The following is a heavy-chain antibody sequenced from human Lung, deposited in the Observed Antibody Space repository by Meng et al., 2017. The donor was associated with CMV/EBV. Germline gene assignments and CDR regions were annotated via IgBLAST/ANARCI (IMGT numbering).Heavy chain of an antibody. CDR2: FVNYVDT. V-gene: IGHV1-18*01. Sequence: QVRLLKSEPGMKKPGASVRFSCKASGYTFGSYGICWVRQAPGPGLEWMGWFVNYVDTYPAPKFQGRVTMTTDTHTNTAFMELRSLTSDDTAVYYCASGTPGRSYCDYWGQGTLVTVSS. CDR3: ASGTPGRSYCDY. D-gene: IGHD2-15*01. CDR1: GYTFGSYG. J-gene: IGHJ4*02.